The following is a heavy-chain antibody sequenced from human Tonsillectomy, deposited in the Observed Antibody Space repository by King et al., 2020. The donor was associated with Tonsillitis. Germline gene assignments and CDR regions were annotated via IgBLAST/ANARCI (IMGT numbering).Heavy chain of an antibody. CDR2: ISYDGSNK. D-gene: IGHD6-6*01. CDR3: AKVGEYSSSFGGY. Sequence: QLVQSGGGVVQPGRSLRLSCAASGFTLSSYGMHWVPQAPGKGLEGGAVISYDGSNKFYADSVKGRFTISRDNSKNTLSLQMNSLRAEDTVVYYCAKVGEYSSSFGGYWGQGTLVTVSS. V-gene: IGHV3-30*18. J-gene: IGHJ4*02. CDR1: GFTLSSYG.